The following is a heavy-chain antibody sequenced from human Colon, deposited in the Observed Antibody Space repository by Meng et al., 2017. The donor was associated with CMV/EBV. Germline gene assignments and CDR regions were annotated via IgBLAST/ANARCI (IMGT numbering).Heavy chain of an antibody. CDR2: ITWTSGST. Sequence: LSLTCVASGFAFSESGMHWIRQSPGKGLEWVAGITWTSGSTGYADSVRGRFTISRDNAKNSLYLQMNSLRLEDTALYYCAKDLSKYASLPMDLWGQGTPVTVSS. CDR1: GFAFSESG. CDR3: AKDLSKYASLPMDL. J-gene: IGHJ5*02. D-gene: IGHD2-2*01. V-gene: IGHV3-9*01.